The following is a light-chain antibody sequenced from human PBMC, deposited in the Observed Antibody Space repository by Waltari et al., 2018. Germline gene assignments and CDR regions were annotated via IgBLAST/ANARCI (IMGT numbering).Light chain of an antibody. CDR2: SNK. CDR1: SPNPGAGYP. J-gene: IGLJ1*01. V-gene: IGLV1-40*01. CDR3: QSYDTGLSGYV. Sequence: QSVLTQPPSVSGAPGQRVTISCPGSSPNPGAGYPLHWYQQLPGTAPKLLIYSNKNRPSGVPDRFSGSKSGTSASVAITGLQAEDEAEYYCQSYDTGLSGYVFGTGTKVTVL.